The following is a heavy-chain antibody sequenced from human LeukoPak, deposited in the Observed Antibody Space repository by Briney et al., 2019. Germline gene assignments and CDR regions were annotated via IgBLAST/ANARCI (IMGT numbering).Heavy chain of an antibody. V-gene: IGHV3-21*01. J-gene: IGHJ6*03. D-gene: IGHD4-11*01. CDR3: ARTTSTVTITIFGYYYYYMDV. Sequence: GGSLRLSCAASGFTFSSYSMNWVRQAPGKGLEWVSSISSSSSYIYYADSVKGRFTISRDNAKNSLYLQMNSLRAEDTAVYYCARTTSTVTITIFGYYYYYMDVWGKGTTVTVSS. CDR2: ISSSSSYI. CDR1: GFTFSSYS.